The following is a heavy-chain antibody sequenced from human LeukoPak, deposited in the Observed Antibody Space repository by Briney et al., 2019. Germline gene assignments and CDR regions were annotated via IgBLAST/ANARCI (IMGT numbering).Heavy chain of an antibody. V-gene: IGHV3-11*01. CDR3: AKGMRWELPLAY. J-gene: IGHJ4*02. Sequence: GGSLRLSCAASGFTFSDYYMSWIRQAPGKGLEWVSYISSSGSTIYYADSVKGRFTISRDNAKNSLYLQMNSLRAEETAVYYCAKGMRWELPLAYWGQGTLVTVSS. D-gene: IGHD2-15*01. CDR2: ISSSGSTI. CDR1: GFTFSDYY.